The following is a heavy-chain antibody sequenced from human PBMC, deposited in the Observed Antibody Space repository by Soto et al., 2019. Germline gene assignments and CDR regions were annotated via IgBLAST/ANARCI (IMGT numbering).Heavy chain of an antibody. CDR1: GFTFSSYA. J-gene: IGHJ6*02. D-gene: IGHD5-12*01. Sequence: PGGSLRLSCTASGFTFSSYAMSWVRQAPGKGLEWVSAISGSGGSTYYADSVKGRFTISRDNSKNTLYLQMNSLRAEDTAVYYCAKSRVGKWLPFRLYGMDVWGQGTTGTVS. CDR3: AKSRVGKWLPFRLYGMDV. V-gene: IGHV3-23*01. CDR2: ISGSGGST.